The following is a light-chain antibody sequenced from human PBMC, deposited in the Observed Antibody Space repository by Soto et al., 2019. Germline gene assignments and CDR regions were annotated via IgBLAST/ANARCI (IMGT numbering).Light chain of an antibody. CDR1: SSNIGSNT. V-gene: IGLV1-44*01. CDR2: TNS. J-gene: IGLJ1*01. Sequence: QSVLTQPPSASGTPGQRVTISCSGSSSNIGSNTVKWYQHLPGTAPKLLIHTNSQRPSGVPDRFSGSKSGTSASLAISGLQSEDEADYYCAAWDDSLNGLVFGTGTKLTVL. CDR3: AAWDDSLNGLV.